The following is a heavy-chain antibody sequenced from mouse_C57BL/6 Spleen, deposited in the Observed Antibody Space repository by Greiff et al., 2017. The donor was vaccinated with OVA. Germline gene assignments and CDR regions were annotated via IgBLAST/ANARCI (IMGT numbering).Heavy chain of an antibody. CDR1: GFTFSDYG. CDR3: ARANFYVSSYGWFAY. D-gene: IGHD1-1*01. Sequence: EVQLVESGGGLVKPGGSLKLSCAASGFTFSDYGMHWVRQAPEQGLEWVAYISSGSSTIYYADTVKGRFTISRDNAKNTLFLQMTSLRSEDTAMYCCARANFYVSSYGWFAYWGQGTLVTVSA. J-gene: IGHJ3*01. V-gene: IGHV5-17*01. CDR2: ISSGSSTI.